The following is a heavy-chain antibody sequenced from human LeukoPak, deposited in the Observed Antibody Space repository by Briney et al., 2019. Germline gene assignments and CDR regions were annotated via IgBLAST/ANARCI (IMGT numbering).Heavy chain of an antibody. CDR2: VHSSGST. D-gene: IGHD3-9*01. CDR3: ARILAGHSDIFTGLPTRYFDF. V-gene: IGHV4-59*01. CDR1: GDSFRNYF. Sequence: SETLSLTCTVSGDSFRNYFWSWIRQPPRKGLEWMGYVHSSGSTNCNPSLKSRLSISVDTSENQFSLKVNSVTAADTAVYYCARILAGHSDIFTGLPTRYFDFWGQGILVTVSS. J-gene: IGHJ4*02.